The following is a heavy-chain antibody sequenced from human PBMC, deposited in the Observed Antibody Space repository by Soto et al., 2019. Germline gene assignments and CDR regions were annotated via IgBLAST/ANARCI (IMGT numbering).Heavy chain of an antibody. V-gene: IGHV3-23*01. CDR2: ISGSGRNT. D-gene: IGHD2-8*01. CDR1: GFTFSSNG. CDR3: AKNGLSDSPSAIDS. J-gene: IGHJ4*02. Sequence: GGSLRLSCATSGFTFSSNGMSWVHQAPGKGLDWVSGISGSGRNTYYADSVKGRFTISRDNSKNTLFLQMNSLRVEDTAVYYCAKNGLSDSPSAIDSWGQGTLVTVSS.